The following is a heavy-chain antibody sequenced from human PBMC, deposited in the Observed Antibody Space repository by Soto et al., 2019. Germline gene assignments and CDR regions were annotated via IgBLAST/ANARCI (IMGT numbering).Heavy chain of an antibody. CDR1: GGSFSGYY. J-gene: IGHJ4*02. D-gene: IGHD6-13*01. V-gene: IGHV4-34*01. CDR3: ARGLTRRLAAAGY. CDR2: INHSGST. Sequence: QVQLQQWGAGLLKPSETLSLTCAVYGGSFSGYYWSWIRQPPGKGLEWIGEINHSGSTNYNPSLKSRVTISVDTSKNQFSLKLSSVTAADTAVYYCARGLTRRLAAAGYWGQETLVTVSS.